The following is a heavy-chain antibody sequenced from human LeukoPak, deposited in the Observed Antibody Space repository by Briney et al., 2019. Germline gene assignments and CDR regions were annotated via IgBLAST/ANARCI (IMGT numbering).Heavy chain of an antibody. J-gene: IGHJ6*02. V-gene: IGHV3-30*03. CDR1: GFTFSSYG. CDR2: ISYDGSNK. CDR3: AAPDYGDYDLYYYGMDV. Sequence: GRSLRLSCAASGFTFSSYGMHWVRQAPGKGLEWVAVISYDGSNKYYADSVKGRFTISRDNSKNTLYLQVNSLRAEDTAVYYCAAPDYGDYDLYYYGMDVWGQGTTVTVSS. D-gene: IGHD4-17*01.